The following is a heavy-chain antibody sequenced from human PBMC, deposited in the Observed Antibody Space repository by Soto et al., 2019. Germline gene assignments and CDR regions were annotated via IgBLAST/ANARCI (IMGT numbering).Heavy chain of an antibody. V-gene: IGHV4-39*01. Sequence: SETLSLTCTVSGGSINKSNYFWGWIRQAPGEGLEWIASILYTGTTSYNSSLKSRVVISVDTSKNQFSLELNSVTAADTAVYYCARGVGSSPPRYWGRGTLVTVSS. CDR3: ARGVGSSPPRY. CDR1: GGSINKSNYF. CDR2: ILYTGTT. D-gene: IGHD1-26*01. J-gene: IGHJ4*02.